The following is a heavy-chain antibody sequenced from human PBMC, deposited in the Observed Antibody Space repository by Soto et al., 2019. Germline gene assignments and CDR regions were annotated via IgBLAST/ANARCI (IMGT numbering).Heavy chain of an antibody. CDR1: GYTFTSYG. D-gene: IGHD3-3*01. CDR3: ARDDITYYDFWSGYGPRERPRFDY. V-gene: IGHV1-18*01. CDR2: ISAYNGNT. J-gene: IGHJ4*02. Sequence: ASVEVSCKASGYTFTSYGISWVRQAPGQGLEWMGWISAYNGNTNYAQKLQGRVTMTTDTSTSTAYMELRSLRSDDTAVYYCARDDITYYDFWSGYGPRERPRFDYWGQGTLVTVSS.